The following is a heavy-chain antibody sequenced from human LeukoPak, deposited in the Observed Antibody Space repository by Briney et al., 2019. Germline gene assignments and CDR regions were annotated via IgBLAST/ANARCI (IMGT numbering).Heavy chain of an antibody. Sequence: PSETLSLTCAVYGVSFSGYYWSWIRQPPGKSLEWIGEINHSGSTNYNPSLKSRVTISVDTSKNQFSLKLSSVTAADTAVYYCARDDQGGYGDKTVDYWGQGTLVTVSS. CDR3: ARDDQGGYGDKTVDY. CDR2: INHSGST. D-gene: IGHD5-18*01. V-gene: IGHV4-34*01. CDR1: GVSFSGYY. J-gene: IGHJ4*02.